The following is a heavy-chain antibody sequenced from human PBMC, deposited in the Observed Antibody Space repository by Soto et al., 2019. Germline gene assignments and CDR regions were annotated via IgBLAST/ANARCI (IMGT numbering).Heavy chain of an antibody. CDR3: ARDSSSSTKPHDY. CDR1: GFTFSSYS. V-gene: IGHV3-21*01. D-gene: IGHD6-6*01. Sequence: PGGSLRLSCAASGFTFSSYSMNWVRQAPGKGLEWVSSISSSSSYIYYADSVKGRFTISRDNAKNSLYLQMNSLRAEDTAVYYCARDSSSSTKPHDYWGQGTLVTVSS. CDR2: ISSSSSYI. J-gene: IGHJ4*02.